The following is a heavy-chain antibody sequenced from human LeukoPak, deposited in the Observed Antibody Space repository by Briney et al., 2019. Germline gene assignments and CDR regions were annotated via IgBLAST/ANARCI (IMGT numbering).Heavy chain of an antibody. D-gene: IGHD5-18*01. V-gene: IGHV3-7*01. CDR1: EFPFNGYW. J-gene: IGHJ4*02. Sequence: GGSLRLSCAASEFPFNGYWMSWVRQAPGKGLECVANINQDGSEKYYVDSVRGRFTISRDNAKNSLYLQMNSLRAEDTAVYCCARLGRWTQLWSYGIWGRGTLVTVSS. CDR2: INQDGSEK. CDR3: ARLGRWTQLWSYGI.